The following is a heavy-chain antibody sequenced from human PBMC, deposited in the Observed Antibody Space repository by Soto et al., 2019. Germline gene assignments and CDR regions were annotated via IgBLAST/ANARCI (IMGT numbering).Heavy chain of an antibody. Sequence: EVQLVESGGGLIQPGGSLRLSCTASGFIVSSNYMSWVRQAPGKGLEWVSVIYSGGSTYYGDSVKGRFTISRDNSKNTLYLQMNNLRAEDTAVYHCARSPWGGPFDYWGQGTLFTVSS. D-gene: IGHD7-27*01. V-gene: IGHV3-53*01. J-gene: IGHJ4*02. CDR3: ARSPWGGPFDY. CDR2: IYSGGST. CDR1: GFIVSSNY.